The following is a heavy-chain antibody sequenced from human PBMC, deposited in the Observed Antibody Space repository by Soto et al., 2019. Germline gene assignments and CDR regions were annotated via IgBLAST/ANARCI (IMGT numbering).Heavy chain of an antibody. J-gene: IGHJ5*02. V-gene: IGHV1-2*06. CDR1: AYTFTAYH. CDR3: ARDFSPAEEHWKDAYNWFDP. CDR2: INPNSGGT. Sequence: GASVKVSCKTSAYTFTAYHMHWVRQAPGQGLEWMGRINPNSGGTIYAQKFQGRVTLTTDTYISTAYMELRGLRVDDTAVYYCARDFSPAEEHWKDAYNWFDPWGQGTPVTVSS. D-gene: IGHD1-1*01.